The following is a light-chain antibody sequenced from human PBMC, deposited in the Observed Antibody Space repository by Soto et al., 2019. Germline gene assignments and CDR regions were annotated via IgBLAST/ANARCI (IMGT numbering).Light chain of an antibody. CDR3: QSYASGLSGAV. CDR1: SSNIGAGYD. CDR2: GNS. J-gene: IGLJ3*02. Sequence: QPVLTQPPSVSGAPGQRVTISCTGSSSNIGAGYDVHWYQQLPGTAPKLLIYGNSNRPSGVPDRFSGSKSGTSAALAITGLQAEDEADYDCQSYASGLSGAVFGGGTQLTVL. V-gene: IGLV1-40*01.